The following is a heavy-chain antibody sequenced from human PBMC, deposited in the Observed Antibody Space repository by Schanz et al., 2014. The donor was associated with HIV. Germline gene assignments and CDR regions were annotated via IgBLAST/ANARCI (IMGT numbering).Heavy chain of an antibody. CDR3: ARGDFGGSSVDY. CDR1: VGSFTDYY. Sequence: QVQLQQWGAGLLKPSETLSLTCAVYVGSFTDYYWTWIRQPPGKGLEWIGEINHSGRTNYSPSLKSRVAILVDTSKKQFSLNLTSVTAADTAVYFCARGDFGGSSVDYWGHGNMVTVSS. D-gene: IGHD4-17*01. V-gene: IGHV4-34*02. J-gene: IGHJ4*01. CDR2: INHSGRT.